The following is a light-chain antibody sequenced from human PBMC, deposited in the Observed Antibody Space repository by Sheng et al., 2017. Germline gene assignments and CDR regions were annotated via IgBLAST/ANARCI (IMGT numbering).Light chain of an antibody. CDR1: QGISSY. CDR3: QQLHGYPWA. J-gene: IGKJ1*01. CDR2: PAS. Sequence: IQLTQSPSSLSASVGDRVTLTCRASQGISSYLAWYQQKPGKAPKLLIYPASTLQSGVPSRFSGSGSGTDFTLTISSLQPEDAATYYCQQLHGYPWAFGQGTEGGNQT. V-gene: IGKV1-9*01.